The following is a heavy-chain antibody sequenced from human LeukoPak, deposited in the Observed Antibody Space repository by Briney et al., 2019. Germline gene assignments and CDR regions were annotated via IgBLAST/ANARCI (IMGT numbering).Heavy chain of an antibody. CDR3: ARAGELLWFGVDY. CDR1: GGSISSYS. V-gene: IGHV4-59*01. CDR2: IYYSGST. J-gene: IGHJ4*02. D-gene: IGHD3-10*01. Sequence: PSETLSLTCTVSGGSISSYSWSWIRQPPGKGLEWIGYIYYSGSTNYNPSLKSRVTISVDTSKNQFSLKLSSVTAADTAVYYCARAGELLWFGVDYWGQGTLVTVSS.